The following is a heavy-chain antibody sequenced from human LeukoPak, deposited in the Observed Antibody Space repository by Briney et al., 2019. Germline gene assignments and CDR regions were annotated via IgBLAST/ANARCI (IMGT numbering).Heavy chain of an antibody. J-gene: IGHJ5*02. V-gene: IGHV4-34*01. Sequence: PSETLSPTCAVYGGSFSGYYWSWLRQPPGKGLEWIGEINHSGSTNYNPSLKSRVTISVDTSKNQFSLKLSSVTAADTAVYYCARGRVWYNWNYVGGGWFDPWGQGTLVTVSS. CDR3: ARGRVWYNWNYVGGGWFDP. D-gene: IGHD1-7*01. CDR2: INHSGST. CDR1: GGSFSGYY.